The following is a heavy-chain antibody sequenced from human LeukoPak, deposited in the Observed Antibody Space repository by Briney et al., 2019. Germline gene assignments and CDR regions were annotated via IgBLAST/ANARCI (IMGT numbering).Heavy chain of an antibody. J-gene: IGHJ3*02. Sequence: ASEKVSCKASGYTFTSYYMHWVRQAPGQGLEWMGIINPSGGSTSYAQKFQGRVTMTRDTSTSTVYMELSSPRSEDTAVYYCARGSGSYYNLDAFDIWGQGTMVTVSS. CDR1: GYTFTSYY. D-gene: IGHD3-10*01. CDR3: ARGSGSYYNLDAFDI. CDR2: INPSGGST. V-gene: IGHV1-46*03.